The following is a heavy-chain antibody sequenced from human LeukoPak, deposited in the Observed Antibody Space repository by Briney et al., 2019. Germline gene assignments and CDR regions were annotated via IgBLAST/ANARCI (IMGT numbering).Heavy chain of an antibody. V-gene: IGHV3-20*04. J-gene: IGHJ4*02. Sequence: PGGSLRLSCAASGFTFDDYGMSWVLQAPGKGLEWVSGINWNGGSTGYADSVKGRFTISRDNAKNSLYLQMNSLRAEDTALYYCARADERYFEVPVDYWGQGTLVTVSS. D-gene: IGHD3-9*01. CDR1: GFTFDDYG. CDR3: ARADERYFEVPVDY. CDR2: INWNGGST.